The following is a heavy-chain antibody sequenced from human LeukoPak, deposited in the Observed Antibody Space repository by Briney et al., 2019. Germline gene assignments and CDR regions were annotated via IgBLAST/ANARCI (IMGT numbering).Heavy chain of an antibody. CDR2: IYYSGST. J-gene: IGHJ3*02. CDR3: AKNKRGSKDAFDI. V-gene: IGHV4-59*01. CDR1: GGSISSYY. Sequence: SETLSLTCTVSGGSISSYYWSWIRQPPGKGLEWIGYIYYSGSTNYNPSLKSRVTISVGTSKNQFSLKLSSVTAADTAVYYCAKNKRGSKDAFDIWGQGTMVTVSS. D-gene: IGHD1/OR15-1a*01.